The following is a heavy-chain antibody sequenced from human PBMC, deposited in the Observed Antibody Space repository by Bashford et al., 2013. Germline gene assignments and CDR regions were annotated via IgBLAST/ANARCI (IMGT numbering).Heavy chain of an antibody. D-gene: IGHD3-10*01. J-gene: IGHJ4*02. Sequence: SGPTLVKPTQTLTLTCSLSGFSLNTDQVGVGWFRQPPGKALEWLAANYWNGVQHLNPSLSHRLTINTATSKDQVALTLTNMDPLDTATYYCAHRLVWFGFGYWGQGTLVTVSS. CDR3: AHRLVWFGFGY. V-gene: IGHV2-5*01. CDR2: NYWNGVQ. CDR1: GFSLNTDQVG.